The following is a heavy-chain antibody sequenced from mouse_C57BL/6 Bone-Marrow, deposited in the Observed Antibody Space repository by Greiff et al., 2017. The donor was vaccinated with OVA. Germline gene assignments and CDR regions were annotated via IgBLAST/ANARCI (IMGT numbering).Heavy chain of an antibody. V-gene: IGHV1-64*01. CDR3: AREAYYSNYVFDY. Sequence: QVQLKQPGAELVKPGASVKLSCKASGYTFTSYWMHWVKQRPGQGLEWIGMIHPTSGSTNYNEKFKSKATLTVDKSSSTAYMQLSSLTSEDSAVYYCAREAYYSNYVFDYWGQGTTLTVSS. CDR2: IHPTSGST. CDR1: GYTFTSYW. D-gene: IGHD2-5*01. J-gene: IGHJ2*01.